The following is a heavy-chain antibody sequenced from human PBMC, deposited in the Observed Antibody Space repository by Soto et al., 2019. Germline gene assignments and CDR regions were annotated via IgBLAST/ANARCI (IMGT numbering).Heavy chain of an antibody. D-gene: IGHD6-13*01. CDR1: GFTFDDYA. Sequence: EVQLVESGGGLVQPGRSLRLSCAASGFTFDDYAMHWVRQAPGKGLEWVSGISWNSGTIVYADSVKGRFTIYRDNAKNFLYLQMNSLRGEDTSLYYCAKDMRGGSSSSRYYYGLDVWGQGTTVTVSS. V-gene: IGHV3-9*01. CDR3: AKDMRGGSSSSRYYYGLDV. CDR2: ISWNSGTI. J-gene: IGHJ6*02.